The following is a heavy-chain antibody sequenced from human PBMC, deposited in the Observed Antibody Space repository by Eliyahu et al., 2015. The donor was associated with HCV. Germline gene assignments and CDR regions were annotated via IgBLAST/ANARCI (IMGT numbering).Heavy chain of an antibody. Sequence: EVQLVESGGGLVQPGGSLRLSCAASGFTFSSYWMHWVRQAAGKGLVWVSRINSDGSSTSYADSVKGRFTISRDNAKNTLYLQMNSLRAEDTAVYYCARVSDFWSGYYHFDYWGQGTLVTVSS. D-gene: IGHD3-3*01. V-gene: IGHV3-74*01. J-gene: IGHJ4*02. CDR2: INSDGSST. CDR3: ARVSDFWSGYYHFDY. CDR1: GFTFSSYW.